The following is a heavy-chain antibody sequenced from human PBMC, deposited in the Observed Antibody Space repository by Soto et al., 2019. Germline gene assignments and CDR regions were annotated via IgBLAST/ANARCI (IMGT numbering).Heavy chain of an antibody. D-gene: IGHD3-10*01. CDR3: ARQAYYGSGTYYSDS. CDR1: GYNFISFW. J-gene: IGHJ4*02. CDR2: IYPGDSDT. Sequence: HGESLKISCETSGYNFISFWIAWVRQMPGKGLEWMGLIYPGDSDTTYSPAFQGQVTISVDRSTKTAYLQWSSLKASDTAMYYCARQAYYGSGTYYSDSWGQGTLVTVS. V-gene: IGHV5-51*01.